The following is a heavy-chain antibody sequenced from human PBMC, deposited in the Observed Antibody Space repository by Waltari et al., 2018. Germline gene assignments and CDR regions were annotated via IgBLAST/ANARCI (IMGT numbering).Heavy chain of an antibody. D-gene: IGHD2-15*01. V-gene: IGHV1-46*01. CDR2: INPSGGST. Sequence: QVQLVQSGAEVKKPGASVKVSCKASGYTFTSYYMHWVRQAPGQGLEWMGIINPSGGSTGYAQKCQGRVTMTRETSTSTVYMELSSLRAEDTAVYYCARVSVVAATYYFDYWGQGTLVTVSS. CDR3: ARVSVVAATYYFDY. CDR1: GYTFTSYY. J-gene: IGHJ4*02.